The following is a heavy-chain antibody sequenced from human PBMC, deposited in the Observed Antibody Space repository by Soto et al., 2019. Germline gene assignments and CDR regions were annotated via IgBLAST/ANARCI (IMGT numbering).Heavy chain of an antibody. V-gene: IGHV4-39*01. CDR2: VYHNENT. J-gene: IGHJ5*02. CDR3: ALRERYYGSPGWFDP. D-gene: IGHD3-16*01. CDR1: GCSINDFAYY. Sequence: QLYLQESGPGLVRPSETLSLTCTVSGCSINDFAYYWGWIRQPPGKRLEWIGTVYHNENTYYTPSLKIRVTIFGDTAKNQVFLRVRAVTAAATASYFCALRERYYGSPGWFDPWGQGTLVTVSS.